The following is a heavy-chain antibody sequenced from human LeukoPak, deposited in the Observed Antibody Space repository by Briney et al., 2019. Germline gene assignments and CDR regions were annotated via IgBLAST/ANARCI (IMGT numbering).Heavy chain of an antibody. D-gene: IGHD5-12*01. V-gene: IGHV3-23*01. CDR1: GFTFSSYA. CDR2: IGGNGHGT. J-gene: IGHJ4*02. Sequence: GGSLRLSCAASGFTFSSYAIYWVRQAPGQGLEWVSSIGGNGHGTYYADSVRGRFSISRDNSENTLFLQMNSLRAEDTALYYCAKESGNSETWPQNYFDYWGQGSLVTVSS. CDR3: AKESGNSETWPQNYFDY.